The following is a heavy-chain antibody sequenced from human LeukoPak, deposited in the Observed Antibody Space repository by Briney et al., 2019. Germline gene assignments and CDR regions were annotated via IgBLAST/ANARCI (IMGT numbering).Heavy chain of an antibody. CDR2: IYHSGST. D-gene: IGHD6-13*01. V-gene: IGHV4-38-2*02. Sequence: PSETLSLTCTVSGYSISSGYYWGWIRPPPGKGLEWIGSIYHSGSTYYNPSLKSRLTISVDTSKNQFSLKLSSVTAADTAVYYCARTTEAHSWRTRYYDYYMDVWGKGTTVAVSS. CDR3: ARTTEAHSWRTRYYDYYMDV. J-gene: IGHJ6*03. CDR1: GYSISSGYY.